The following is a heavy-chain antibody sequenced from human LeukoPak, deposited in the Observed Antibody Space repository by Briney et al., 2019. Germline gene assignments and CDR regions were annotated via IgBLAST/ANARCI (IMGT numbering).Heavy chain of an antibody. CDR3: ARDIELST. Sequence: GGSLRLSCAASGFTFSDSAMSWVRQAPGKGLEWASLISFSGGNTYYADSVKGRFTISRDNSKDTVYLQMNGLRAEDTAIYYCARDIELSTWGLGTMVTVSS. V-gene: IGHV3-23*01. CDR1: GFTFSDSA. D-gene: IGHD3-16*02. CDR2: ISFSGGNT. J-gene: IGHJ3*01.